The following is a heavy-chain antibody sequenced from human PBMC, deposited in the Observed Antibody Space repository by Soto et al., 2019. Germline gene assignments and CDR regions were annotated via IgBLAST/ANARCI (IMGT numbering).Heavy chain of an antibody. Sequence: GGSLRLSCAASGFTFSSYAMHWVRKAPGKGLEWVAVISYDGSNKYYADSVKGRFTISRDNSKNTLYLQMNSLRAEDTAVYYCARSGSGYYYYYGMDVWGQGTTVTVSS. CDR1: GFTFSSYA. CDR3: ARSGSGYYYYYGMDV. CDR2: ISYDGSNK. V-gene: IGHV3-30-3*01. J-gene: IGHJ6*02. D-gene: IGHD2-15*01.